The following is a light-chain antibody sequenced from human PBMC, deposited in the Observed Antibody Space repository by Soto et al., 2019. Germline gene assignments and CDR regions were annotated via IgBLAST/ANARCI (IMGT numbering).Light chain of an antibody. J-gene: IGLJ2*01. Sequence: QSVLTQPASVSGSPGQSITISCTGTSSDVGGYNYVSWYQHHPGKAPKLMIYEVSNRPSAVSNRFSGSKSGNTASLTISGLQAEDEADYYCSSYTNTSTRVFGGGTKVTVL. V-gene: IGLV2-14*01. CDR2: EVS. CDR1: SSDVGGYNY. CDR3: SSYTNTSTRV.